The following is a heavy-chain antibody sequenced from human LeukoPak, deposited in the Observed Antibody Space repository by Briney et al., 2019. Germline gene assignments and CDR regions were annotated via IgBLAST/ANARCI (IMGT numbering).Heavy chain of an antibody. CDR2: INHSGRT. Sequence: SETLSLTCAVYGESFSGYYWSWIRQPPGKGLEWIGEINHSGRTSYNPSLKSRVTISVDTSKNQFSLKLSSVTAADTAVFYCARAYAGYFDYWGQETLVTVSS. J-gene: IGHJ4*02. V-gene: IGHV4-34*01. CDR1: GESFSGYY. CDR3: ARAYAGYFDY. D-gene: IGHD4-17*01.